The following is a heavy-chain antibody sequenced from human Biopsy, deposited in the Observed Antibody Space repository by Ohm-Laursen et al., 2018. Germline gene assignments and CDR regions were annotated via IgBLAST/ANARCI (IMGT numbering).Heavy chain of an antibody. CDR2: ISWDGGSE. V-gene: IGHV3-9*01. Sequence: SLRLSCTASGFTFDDHVMHWVRQAPGKGLEWVSGISWDGGSEGYADSVKGRYTISRDNAKNSLFLQMNSLTTEDTALYYCVRGYSSSWSGYLDHWGQGTLVTVSS. J-gene: IGHJ4*02. D-gene: IGHD3-3*01. CDR3: VRGYSSSWSGYLDH. CDR1: GFTFDDHV.